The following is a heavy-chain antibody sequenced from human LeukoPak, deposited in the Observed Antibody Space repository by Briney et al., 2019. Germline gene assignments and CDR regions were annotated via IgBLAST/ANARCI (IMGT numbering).Heavy chain of an antibody. CDR3: GRQGVAARRPNWFGP. V-gene: IGHV4-39*01. J-gene: IGHJ5*02. CDR2: VYYGGST. D-gene: IGHD6-6*01. CDR1: GGSISSSSTY. Sequence: SETLSLTCTVSGGSISSSSTYWGWIRQPPGKGLEWIGTVYYGGSTYYNPSLKSRVTISVDASKNQFSLKLSSVTAADTAFYYCGRQGVAARRPNWFGPWGQGNLVTVSS.